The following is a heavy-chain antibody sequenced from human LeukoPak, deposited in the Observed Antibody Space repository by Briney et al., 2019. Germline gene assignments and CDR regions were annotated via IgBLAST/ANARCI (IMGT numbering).Heavy chain of an antibody. CDR1: GGSISSGPYY. D-gene: IGHD4-17*01. CDR2: IYSNGDT. Sequence: SETLSLTCTVSGGSISSGPYYWNWIRQSAGKGLEWIGRIYSNGDTDYHPSLKSRVTISLDTPKNQVSLSLSSVTAADTAVYYCARDRADNGDYIKFDYWGQGSLVTVSS. J-gene: IGHJ4*02. V-gene: IGHV4-61*02. CDR3: ARDRADNGDYIKFDY.